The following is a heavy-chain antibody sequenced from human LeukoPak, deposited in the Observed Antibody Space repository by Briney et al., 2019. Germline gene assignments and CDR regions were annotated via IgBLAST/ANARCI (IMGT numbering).Heavy chain of an antibody. CDR3: AGDTGQQPYPDY. J-gene: IGHJ4*02. Sequence: SETLSLTCTVSGGSISSWYRSWIRQPAGKRLEWIGRIKSGGSTNYNPSLKSRVTMSVGTSKNQYSLKLDSVTAADTAVYYCAGDTGQQPYPDYWGQGALVTVSS. CDR2: IKSGGST. V-gene: IGHV4-4*07. CDR1: GGSISSWY. D-gene: IGHD6-13*01.